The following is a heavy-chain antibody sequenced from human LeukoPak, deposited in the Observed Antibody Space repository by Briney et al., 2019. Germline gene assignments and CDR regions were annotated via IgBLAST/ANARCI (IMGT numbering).Heavy chain of an antibody. Sequence: GGSLRLSCAASGFTFSNAWMSWVSQAPGKGLEWLGRIKSKTEGGTTDYAAPVKGRFTISRDDSKNTVYLQMNRLITEDTAVYYCTTDPTYWGQGSMVTVSS. V-gene: IGHV3-15*01. CDR1: GFTFSNAW. J-gene: IGHJ4*02. CDR3: TTDPTY. CDR2: IKSKTEGGTT.